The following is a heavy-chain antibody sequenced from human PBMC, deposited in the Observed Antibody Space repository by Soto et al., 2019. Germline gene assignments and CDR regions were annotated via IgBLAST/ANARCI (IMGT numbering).Heavy chain of an antibody. Sequence: PGGSLRLSCSASGFTFSGSAMHWVRQASGKGLEWVGRIRSKANSYATAYAASVKGRFTISRDDSKNTAYLQMNSLKTEDTAVYYCTRSMTLGFDPWGQGTLVTVSS. CDR2: IRSKANSYAT. J-gene: IGHJ5*02. V-gene: IGHV3-73*01. CDR1: GFTFSGSA. CDR3: TRSMTLGFDP.